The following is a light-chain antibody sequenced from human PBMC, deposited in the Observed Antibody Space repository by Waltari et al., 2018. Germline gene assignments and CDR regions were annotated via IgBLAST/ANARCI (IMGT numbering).Light chain of an antibody. Sequence: QSALTQPSAVSGSPGQSVTISCTAASSDIGRYDIVYWYQHHPGNAPKLVISDVSKRPSGVSDRFSGSKSGDTASLTISGLQFEDEADYYCCSYAGNYVWVFGGGTRLTVL. CDR2: DVS. V-gene: IGLV2-23*02. CDR3: CSYAGNYVWV. CDR1: SSDIGRYDI. J-gene: IGLJ3*02.